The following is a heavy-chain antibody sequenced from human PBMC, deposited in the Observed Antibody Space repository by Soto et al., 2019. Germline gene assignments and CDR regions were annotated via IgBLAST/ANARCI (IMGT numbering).Heavy chain of an antibody. V-gene: IGHV4-34*01. CDR3: ARGRRERDYYGSGSPFDI. CDR1: GGSFSSYY. CDR2: INHSEYT. D-gene: IGHD3-10*01. J-gene: IGHJ4*02. Sequence: SENLSLTCAVSGGSFSSYYWSWIRQSPQKGLEWIGEINHSEYTNYNPSLKSRVTLSVETSKAQFSLRLTSVTAADTAVYYCARGRRERDYYGSGSPFDIWGQGIQVTVS.